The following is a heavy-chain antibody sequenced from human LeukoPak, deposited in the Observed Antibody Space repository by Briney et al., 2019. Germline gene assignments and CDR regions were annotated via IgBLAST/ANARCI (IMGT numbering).Heavy chain of an antibody. D-gene: IGHD3-3*01. CDR1: GGTFSSYA. J-gene: IGHJ4*02. CDR2: IIPIFGTA. V-gene: IGHV1-69*01. Sequence: SVKVSCKASGGTFSSYAISWVRQAPGQGLEWMGGIIPIFGTANYAQKFQGRVTISADESTSTAHMELSSLRSEDTAVYYCARSRDYDFWSGYSNFDYWGQGTLVTVSS. CDR3: ARSRDYDFWSGYSNFDY.